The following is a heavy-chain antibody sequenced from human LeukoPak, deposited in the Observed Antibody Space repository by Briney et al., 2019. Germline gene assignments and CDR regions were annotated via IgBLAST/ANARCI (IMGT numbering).Heavy chain of an antibody. V-gene: IGHV3-53*01. J-gene: IGHJ6*03. CDR2: IYSGGST. CDR1: GFTVSSNY. CDR3: ARIYGDFDYYYYYMDV. Sequence: GGSLRLSCAASGFTVSSNYMSWVRQAPGKGLEWVSVIYSGGSTYYADSVKGRFTISRDNSKNTLYLQMNSLRAEDTAVYYCARIYGDFDYYYYYMDVWGKGTTVTISS. D-gene: IGHD4-17*01.